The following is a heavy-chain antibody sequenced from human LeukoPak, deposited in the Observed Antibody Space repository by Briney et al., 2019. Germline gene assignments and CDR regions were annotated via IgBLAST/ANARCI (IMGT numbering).Heavy chain of an antibody. CDR3: ARTYDFWSGYVDY. V-gene: IGHV4-39*07. CDR2: IYYSGST. J-gene: IGHJ4*02. CDR1: GGSISSSSYY. D-gene: IGHD3-3*01. Sequence: SQTLSLTCTVSGGSISSSSYYWGWIRQPPGKGLEWIGSIYYSGSTYYNPSLKSRVTISVDTSKNQFSLKLSSVTAADTAVYYCARTYDFWSGYVDYWGQGTLVTASS.